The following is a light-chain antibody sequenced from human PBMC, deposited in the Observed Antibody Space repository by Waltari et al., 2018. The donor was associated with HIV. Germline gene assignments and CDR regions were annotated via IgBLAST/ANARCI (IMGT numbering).Light chain of an antibody. CDR1: RGYRHYQ. Sequence: QPVLTQPPSASASLGASVTLTCTLSRGYRHYQVAWYQQSPGKGPRFVMRVGTGGIVGSKGDGIPDRFSVLGSGLNRYLTINNIQEEDESDYYCGADHGSGSNWVFGGGTKLTVL. J-gene: IGLJ2*01. CDR3: GADHGSGSNWV. CDR2: VGTGGIVG. V-gene: IGLV9-49*01.